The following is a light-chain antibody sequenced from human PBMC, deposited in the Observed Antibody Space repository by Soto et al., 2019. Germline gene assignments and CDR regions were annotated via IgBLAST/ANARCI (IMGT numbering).Light chain of an antibody. V-gene: IGKV3-15*01. Sequence: EIVKTQSPATLSVSPGERATLSCMASQSVSSNLAWYEQKPGQAPTLLISGVSTRATGIPARFSGSGSGTEFTLTISSLQSEDFAVYYCQQYNTWPKTFGQGTKVEIK. CDR2: GVS. CDR1: QSVSSN. CDR3: QQYNTWPKT. J-gene: IGKJ1*01.